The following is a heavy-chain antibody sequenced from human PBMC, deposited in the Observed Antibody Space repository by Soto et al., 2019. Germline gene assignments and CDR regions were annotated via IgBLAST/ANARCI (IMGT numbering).Heavy chain of an antibody. CDR2: INAGNGNT. J-gene: IGHJ4*02. V-gene: IGHV1-3*01. CDR3: ARTRLRYFDWFPFDY. D-gene: IGHD3-9*01. CDR1: GYTFTSYA. Sequence: QVQLVQSGAEVKKPGASVKVSCKASGYTFTSYAMHWVRQAPGQRLEWMGWINAGNGNTKYSQKFQGRVTITRDTSASTVYMELSSLRSEDTAVYYCARTRLRYFDWFPFDYWGQGTLVTVSS.